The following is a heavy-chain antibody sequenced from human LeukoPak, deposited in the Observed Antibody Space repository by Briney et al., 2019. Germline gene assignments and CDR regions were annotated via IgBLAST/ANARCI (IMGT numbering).Heavy chain of an antibody. CDR1: GYTFTGYY. CDR2: INPSSGGT. V-gene: IGHV1-2*02. J-gene: IGHJ5*02. CDR3: ARADYCDSTTCYRFDP. D-gene: IGHD2-2*02. Sequence: ASVKVSCKASGYTFTGYYMHWVRQAPRQGLEWMGWINPSSGGTKYARKFQGRVTMTRDTSITTAYMELSRLRSDDTAVYYCARADYCDSTTCYRFDPWGQGTLVTVSS.